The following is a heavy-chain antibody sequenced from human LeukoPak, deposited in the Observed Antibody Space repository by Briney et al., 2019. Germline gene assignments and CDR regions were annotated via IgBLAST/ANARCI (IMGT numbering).Heavy chain of an antibody. V-gene: IGHV3-23*01. Sequence: GGSLRLSCTASGFNFSNYAMSWVRQAPGEGLEWVSGIDRGGNTYYADSVKGRFTISRDISEKTLFLQMNSLRAEDTALYYCAKDETTSGVNYFYYWGQGTLVTVSS. D-gene: IGHD3-3*01. J-gene: IGHJ4*02. CDR1: GFNFSNYA. CDR2: IDRGGNT. CDR3: AKDETTSGVNYFYY.